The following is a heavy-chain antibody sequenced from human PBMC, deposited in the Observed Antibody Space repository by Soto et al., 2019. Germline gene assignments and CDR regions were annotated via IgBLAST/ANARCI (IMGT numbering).Heavy chain of an antibody. CDR1: GFTFSNAW. V-gene: IGHV3-15*01. Sequence: EVQLVESGGGLVQPGGSLRLSCAASGFTFSNAWMSWVRQAPGKGLEWVGRIKSKTDGGTTDYAAPVTGRFTISRDDSKNTLYLQMNSLKTEDTAVYYCTTGGVIVVVVAATSGAFDIWGQGTMVTVSS. CDR3: TTGGVIVVVVAATSGAFDI. J-gene: IGHJ3*02. D-gene: IGHD2-15*01. CDR2: IKSKTDGGTT.